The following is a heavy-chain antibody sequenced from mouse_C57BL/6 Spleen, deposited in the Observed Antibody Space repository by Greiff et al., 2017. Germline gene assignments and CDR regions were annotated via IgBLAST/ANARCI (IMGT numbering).Heavy chain of an antibody. CDR1: GYSITSGYY. CDR3: AREGIY. Sequence: EVKLQESGPGLVKPSQSLSLTCSVTGYSITSGYYWNWIRQFPGNKLEWMGYISYDGSNNYNPSLKNRISITRDTSKNQFFLKLNSVTTEDTATYYCAREGIYWGQGTLVTVSA. J-gene: IGHJ3*01. V-gene: IGHV3-6*01. CDR2: ISYDGSN.